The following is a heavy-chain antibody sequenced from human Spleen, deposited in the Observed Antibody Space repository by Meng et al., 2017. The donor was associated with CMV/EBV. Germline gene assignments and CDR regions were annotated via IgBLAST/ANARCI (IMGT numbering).Heavy chain of an antibody. D-gene: IGHD2-15*01. J-gene: IGHJ5*02. CDR2: ISAYNGNT. CDR1: GYTFTVYG. Sequence: ASVKVSCKAFGYTFTVYGVSWVRQAPGQGLEWMGWISAYNGNTDYAQKFQGRVTMTTDTSTGTAYMELRSLRSEDTAVYYCARRVVGSRRNWFDPWGQGTLVTVSS. CDR3: ARRVVGSRRNWFDP. V-gene: IGHV1-18*01.